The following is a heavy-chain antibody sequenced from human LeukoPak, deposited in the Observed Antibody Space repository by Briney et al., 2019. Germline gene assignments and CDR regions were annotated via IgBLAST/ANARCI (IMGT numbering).Heavy chain of an antibody. CDR1: GGSISSYY. D-gene: IGHD6-13*01. V-gene: IGHV4-59*01. CDR3: ARGYSSSWIPYYYYYMDV. CDR2: IYYSGST. Sequence: SETLSLTCTVSGGSISSYYWSWIRQPPGKGLEWIGYIYYSGSTNYNPSLKSRVTISVDTSKNQFSLKLSSVTAADTAVYYCARGYSSSWIPYYYYYMDVWGKGTTVTISS. J-gene: IGHJ6*03.